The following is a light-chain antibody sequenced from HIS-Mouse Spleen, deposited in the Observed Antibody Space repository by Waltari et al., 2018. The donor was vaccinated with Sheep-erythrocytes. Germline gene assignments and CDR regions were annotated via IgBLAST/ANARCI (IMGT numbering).Light chain of an antibody. CDR3: YSTDSSGNGV. CDR2: EDS. CDR1: ALPKTY. Sequence: SYELTQPPSVSVSPGQTARITCSGDALPKTYAYWYQQKSGQAPVLVIYEDSKRTSGIPERFSGASSETMATLTISGAQVEYEADYYCYSTDSSGNGVFGGGTKLTVL. V-gene: IGLV3-10*01. J-gene: IGLJ2*01.